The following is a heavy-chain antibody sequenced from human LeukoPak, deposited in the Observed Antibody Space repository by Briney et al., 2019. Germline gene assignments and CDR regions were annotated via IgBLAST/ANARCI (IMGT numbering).Heavy chain of an antibody. D-gene: IGHD3-22*01. CDR3: AGHYDSSGYRVDVFDI. Sequence: GGSLRLSCAASGFSFSSYWMSWVRQAPGKGLEWVANIKQDGSEKYYMDSVKGRFTISRDNAKNSLYLQMNSLRAEDTAVYYCAGHYDSSGYRVDVFDIWGQGTMVTVSS. V-gene: IGHV3-7*01. J-gene: IGHJ3*02. CDR1: GFSFSSYW. CDR2: IKQDGSEK.